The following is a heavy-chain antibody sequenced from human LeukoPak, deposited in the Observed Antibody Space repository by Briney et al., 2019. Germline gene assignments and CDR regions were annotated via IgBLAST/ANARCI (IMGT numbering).Heavy chain of an antibody. CDR2: IYYSGST. CDR3: ARNVRAGFGEPHLNWFDP. Sequence: SQTLSLTCTVSGGSISSSSYYWGWIRQPPGKGLEWIGSIYYSGSTYYNPSLKSRVTISVDTSKNQFSLKLSSVTAADTAVYYCARNVRAGFGEPHLNWFDPWGQGTLVTVSS. V-gene: IGHV4-39*01. D-gene: IGHD3-10*01. CDR1: GGSISSSSYY. J-gene: IGHJ5*02.